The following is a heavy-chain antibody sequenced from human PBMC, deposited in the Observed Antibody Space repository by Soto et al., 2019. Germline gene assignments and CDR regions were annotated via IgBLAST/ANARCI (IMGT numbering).Heavy chain of an antibody. CDR3: ARGYCSSTSCYMMRADY. CDR2: INPNSGGT. V-gene: IGHV1-2*02. Sequence: ASVKVSCKASGYTFTGYYMHWVRQAPGQGLEWMGWINPNSGGTNYAQKFQGRVTMTRDTSISTAYMELSGLRSDDTAVYYCARGYCSSTSCYMMRADYWGQGTLVTVSS. D-gene: IGHD2-2*02. CDR1: GYTFTGYY. J-gene: IGHJ4*02.